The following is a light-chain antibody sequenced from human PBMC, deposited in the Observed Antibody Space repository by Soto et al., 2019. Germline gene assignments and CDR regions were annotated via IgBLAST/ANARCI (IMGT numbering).Light chain of an antibody. CDR3: QQCGSSPAIT. Sequence: EIALTPSPGTLCLSPGERATLSCRAGQSVSSSYLAWYQQKPGQAPRLLIYGASSRATGIPDRFSGSGSGTDFTLTISSLEPEDFAVYYCQQCGSSPAITFGQGTRLEIK. CDR2: GAS. V-gene: IGKV3-20*01. CDR1: QSVSSSY. J-gene: IGKJ5*01.